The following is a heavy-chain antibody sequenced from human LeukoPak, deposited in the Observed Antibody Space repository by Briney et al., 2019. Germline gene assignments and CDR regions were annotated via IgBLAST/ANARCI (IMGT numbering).Heavy chain of an antibody. D-gene: IGHD6-13*01. CDR1: GFTVSSNY. J-gene: IGHJ5*02. CDR3: AREIIAAAGTKQA. CDR2: IYSGGST. V-gene: IGHV3-53*01. Sequence: GGSLGLSCAASGFTVSSNYMSWVRQAPGKGLEWVSVIYSGGSTYYADSVKGRFTISRDNSKNTLYLQMNSLRAEDTAVYYCAREIIAAAGTKQAWGQGTLVTVSS.